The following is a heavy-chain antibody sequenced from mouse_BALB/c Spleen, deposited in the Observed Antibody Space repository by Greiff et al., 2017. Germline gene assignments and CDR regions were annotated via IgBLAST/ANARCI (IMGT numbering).Heavy chain of an antibody. CDR1: GFAFSSYD. Sequence: EVMLVESGGGLVKPGGSLKLSCAASGFAFSSYDMSWVRQTPEKRLEWVAYISSGGGSTYYPDTVKGRFTISRDNAKNTLYLQMSSLKSEDTAMYYCTREGDGYYGFAYWGQGTLVTVSA. CDR2: ISSGGGST. V-gene: IGHV5-12-1*01. D-gene: IGHD2-3*01. J-gene: IGHJ3*01. CDR3: TREGDGYYGFAY.